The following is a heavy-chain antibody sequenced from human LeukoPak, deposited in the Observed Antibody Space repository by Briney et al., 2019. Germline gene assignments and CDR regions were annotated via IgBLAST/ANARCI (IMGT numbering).Heavy chain of an antibody. D-gene: IGHD2-2*02. CDR1: GGTFSSYA. V-gene: IGHV1-69*13. J-gene: IGHJ1*01. CDR2: IIPIFGTA. Sequence: SVKVSCKASGGTFSSYAISWVRQAPGQGLEWMGGIIPIFGTANYAQRFQGRVTITADESTSTAYMELSSLRSEDTAVYYCAREEYPNFQHWGQGTLVTVSS. CDR3: AREEYPNFQH.